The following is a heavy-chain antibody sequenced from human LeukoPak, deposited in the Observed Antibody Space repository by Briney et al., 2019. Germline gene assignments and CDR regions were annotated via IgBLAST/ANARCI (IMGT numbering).Heavy chain of an antibody. J-gene: IGHJ4*02. CDR3: ARGRGSSWSRDDY. CDR1: GGSFSGYY. CDR2: INHGGST. D-gene: IGHD6-13*01. Sequence: PSETLSLTCAVYGGSFSGYYWSWIRQPPGKGLEWIGEINHGGSTNYNPSLKSRVTISVDTSKNQFSLKLSSVTAADTAVYYCARGRGSSWSRDDYWGQGTLVTVSS. V-gene: IGHV4-34*01.